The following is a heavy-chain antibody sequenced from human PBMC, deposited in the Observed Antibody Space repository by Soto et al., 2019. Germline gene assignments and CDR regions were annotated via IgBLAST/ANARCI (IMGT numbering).Heavy chain of an antibody. Sequence: ASVKVSCKASGGTFSSYAISWVRQAPGQGLEWMGGIIPIFGTANYAQKFQGRVTITADESTSTAYMELSSLRSEDTAVYYCAGPSSYYSSSYYQLDYWGQGTLVTVSS. CDR2: IIPIFGTA. J-gene: IGHJ4*02. V-gene: IGHV1-69*13. CDR3: AGPSSYYSSSYYQLDY. CDR1: GGTFSSYA. D-gene: IGHD6-6*01.